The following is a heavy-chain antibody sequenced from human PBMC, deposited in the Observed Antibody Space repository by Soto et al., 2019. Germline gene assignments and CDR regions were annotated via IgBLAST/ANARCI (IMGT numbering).Heavy chain of an antibody. Sequence: QVQLVQSGAEGKKPGASVKVSCKASGYTFTGYAMHWVRQAPGQRLEWMGWVNAGNGNTKYSQKLQGRVTITRDTSASTAYMELSSLRSEDTAVYYCASAVAVPADCDCWGQGSLVSVSS. CDR3: ASAVAVPADCDC. CDR1: GYTFTGYA. CDR2: VNAGNGNT. V-gene: IGHV1-3*01. J-gene: IGHJ4*02. D-gene: IGHD4-17*01.